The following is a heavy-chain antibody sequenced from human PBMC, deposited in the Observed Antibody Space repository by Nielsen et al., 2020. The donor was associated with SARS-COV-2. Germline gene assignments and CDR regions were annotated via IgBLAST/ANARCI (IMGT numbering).Heavy chain of an antibody. D-gene: IGHD4-17*01. J-gene: IGHJ4*02. CDR1: GYTFTSYG. CDR3: AREKMLYGDYVFDY. V-gene: IGHV1-18*04. Sequence: ASVKVSCKASGYTFTSYGISWVRQAPGQGLEWMGWISAYNGNTNYAQKFQGRVTMTRDTSTSTVYMELSSLRSEDTAVYYCAREKMLYGDYVFDYWGQGTLVTVSS. CDR2: ISAYNGNT.